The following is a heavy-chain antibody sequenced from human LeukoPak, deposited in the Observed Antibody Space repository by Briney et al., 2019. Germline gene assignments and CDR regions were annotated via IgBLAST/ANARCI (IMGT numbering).Heavy chain of an antibody. J-gene: IGHJ3*02. V-gene: IGHV3-48*03. CDR2: ISSSGSTI. Sequence: PGGSLRLSCAASGFSFSSYEMNWVRQAPGKGLEWVSYISSSGSTIYYADSVKGRFTISRDNAKNSLYLQMNSLRAEDTAVYYCARTGIAVAAGFDIWGQGTMVTVSS. D-gene: IGHD6-19*01. CDR1: GFSFSSYE. CDR3: ARTGIAVAAGFDI.